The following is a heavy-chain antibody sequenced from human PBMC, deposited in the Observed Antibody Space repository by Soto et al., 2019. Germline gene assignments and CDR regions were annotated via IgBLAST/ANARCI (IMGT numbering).Heavy chain of an antibody. V-gene: IGHV4-61*01. D-gene: IGHD3-16*01. CDR3: ARDPGGGGDAFDI. J-gene: IGHJ3*02. Sequence: LSLTCTVSGGSVSSGSYYWSWIRQPPGKGLEWIGYIYYSGSTNYNPSLKSRVTISVDTSKNQFSLKLSSVTAADTAVYYCARDPGGGGDAFDIWGRGTMVTVSS. CDR2: IYYSGST. CDR1: GGSVSSGSYY.